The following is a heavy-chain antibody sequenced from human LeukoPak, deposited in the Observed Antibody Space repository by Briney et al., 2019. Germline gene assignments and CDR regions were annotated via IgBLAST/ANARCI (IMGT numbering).Heavy chain of an antibody. D-gene: IGHD6-13*01. V-gene: IGHV3-33*01. CDR1: GFTFSSYG. CDR2: VWYDGSNK. Sequence: GGSLRLSCAASGFTFSSYGMHWVRQAPGKGLEWVAVVWYDGSNKYYADSVKGRFTISRDNPKNTLYLQMNSLRAEDTAVYYCARDSSSWSLDYWGQGTLVTVSS. J-gene: IGHJ4*02. CDR3: ARDSSSWSLDY.